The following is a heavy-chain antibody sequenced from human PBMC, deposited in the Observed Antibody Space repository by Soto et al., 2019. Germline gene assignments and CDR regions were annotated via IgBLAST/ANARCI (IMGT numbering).Heavy chain of an antibody. V-gene: IGHV3-23*01. D-gene: IGHD3-22*01. Sequence: GGSLRLSCAASGFTFSSYAMSWVRQAPGKGLEWVSAISGSGGSTYYADSVKGRFTISRDNSKNTLYLQMNSLRAEDTAVYYCAKDHSSPHDSSDYYFDYWGQGTLVTVSS. CDR1: GFTFSSYA. J-gene: IGHJ4*02. CDR2: ISGSGGST. CDR3: AKDHSSPHDSSDYYFDY.